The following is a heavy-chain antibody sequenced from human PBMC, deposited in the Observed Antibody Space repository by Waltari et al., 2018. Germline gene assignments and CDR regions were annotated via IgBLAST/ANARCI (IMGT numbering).Heavy chain of an antibody. CDR3: ARGRFDY. CDR1: GGSFSGYY. CDR2: INHRGST. J-gene: IGHJ4*02. Sequence: QVQLQQWGAGLLKPSETLSLTCAVYGGSFSGYYWSWIRQPPGKGLEWIGEINHRGSTNDNPALMSRVTISVDTSTNQFSLMLSSVTAADTAVYYCARGRFDYWGQGTLVTVSS. V-gene: IGHV4-34*01.